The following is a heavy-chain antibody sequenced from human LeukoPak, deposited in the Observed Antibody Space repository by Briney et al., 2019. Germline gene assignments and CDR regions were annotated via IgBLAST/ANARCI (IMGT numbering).Heavy chain of an antibody. V-gene: IGHV3-21*01. CDR3: AKDLKSMVRGACMDA. Sequence: GGSLRLSCAASGFTFSNYGMNWVRQAPGKGLEWVSSISSSSNYIYYADSVKGRFTISSDNSKNTLFLQMNSLRAEDTAVYYCAKDLKSMVRGACMDAWGQGTTVTVSS. CDR1: GFTFSNYG. D-gene: IGHD3-10*01. J-gene: IGHJ6*02. CDR2: ISSSSNYI.